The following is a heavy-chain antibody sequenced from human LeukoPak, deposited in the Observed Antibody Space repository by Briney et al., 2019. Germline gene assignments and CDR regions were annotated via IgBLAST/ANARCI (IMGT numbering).Heavy chain of an antibody. CDR3: ARAPGRYFDWLQYFDY. Sequence: KPSGTLSLTCAVSGGSISSSNWWSWVRQPPGKGLAWIGEIYHSGSTNYNPSLKSRVTISVDKSKNQFSLKLSSVTAADTAVYYCARAPGRYFDWLQYFDYWGQGTLVTVSS. J-gene: IGHJ4*02. CDR1: GGSISSSNW. D-gene: IGHD3-9*01. V-gene: IGHV4-4*02. CDR2: IYHSGST.